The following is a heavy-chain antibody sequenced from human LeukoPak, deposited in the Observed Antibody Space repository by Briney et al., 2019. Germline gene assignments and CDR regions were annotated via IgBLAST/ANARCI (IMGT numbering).Heavy chain of an antibody. D-gene: IGHD6-13*01. Sequence: SETLSLTCAVYGGSFSGYYWSWIRQPPGKGLEWIGEINHSGSTNYNPSLKSRVTISVDTSKNQFSLKLSSVTAANTAVYYCARLRWRYSSSSNWFDPWGQGTLVTVSS. CDR2: INHSGST. V-gene: IGHV4-34*01. CDR3: ARLRWRYSSSSNWFDP. J-gene: IGHJ5*02. CDR1: GGSFSGYY.